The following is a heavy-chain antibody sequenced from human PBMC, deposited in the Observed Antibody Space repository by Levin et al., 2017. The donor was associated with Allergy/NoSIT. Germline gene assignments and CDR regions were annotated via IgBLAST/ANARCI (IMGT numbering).Heavy chain of an antibody. CDR3: ARIGDDYFDYRTGYGMDV. CDR2: IRSTRGTT. D-gene: IGHD2/OR15-2a*01. V-gene: IGHV3-48*04. Sequence: ETLSLTCAASGFAFSSYSFSWVRQAPGKGLEWLSYIRSTRGTTYYADSVRGRFTISRDNAKNSLFLQMNSLRAEDTAVYYCARIGDDYFDYRTGYGMDVWGQGTTVTVSS. J-gene: IGHJ6*02. CDR1: GFAFSSYS.